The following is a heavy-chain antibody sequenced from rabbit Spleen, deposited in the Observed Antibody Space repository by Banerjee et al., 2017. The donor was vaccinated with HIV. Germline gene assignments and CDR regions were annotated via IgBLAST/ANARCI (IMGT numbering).Heavy chain of an antibody. J-gene: IGHJ4*01. CDR2: IDPNKSGST. D-gene: IGHD1-1*01. CDR3: ARDGRSTSAWSFNL. Sequence: QSLEESGGDLVKPEGSPTLTCTASGIDFSSTYYMCWVRQAPGKGLELIACIDPNKSGSTRYASWAKGRFTISKTSSTTVTLQMTSLTAADTATYFCARDGRSTSAWSFNLWGPGTLVTVS. V-gene: IGHV1S40*01. CDR1: GIDFSSTYY.